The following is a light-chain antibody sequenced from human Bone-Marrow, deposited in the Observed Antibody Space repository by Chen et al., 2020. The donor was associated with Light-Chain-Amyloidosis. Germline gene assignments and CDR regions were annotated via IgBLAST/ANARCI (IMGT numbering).Light chain of an antibody. CDR1: SSNIGNNA. CDR2: YDD. Sequence: QSVLTQPPSVSDAPRQWVTISCSGSSSNIGNNAVNWYQQLPGRAPKLLIYYDDLLPSGVSDRFSGSKSGTSASLAISGLQSEDEADYYCAAWDDSLNGVVFGGGTKLTVL. J-gene: IGLJ2*01. CDR3: AAWDDSLNGVV. V-gene: IGLV1-36*01.